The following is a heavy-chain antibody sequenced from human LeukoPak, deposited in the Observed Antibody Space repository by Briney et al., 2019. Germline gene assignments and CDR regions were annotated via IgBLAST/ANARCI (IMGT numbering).Heavy chain of an antibody. J-gene: IGHJ4*02. CDR3: AHHYGDYPYNFDY. CDR2: ISYHGRNE. D-gene: IGHD4-17*01. CDR1: GFTFSSYG. Sequence: GGSLRLSCAASGFTFSSYGMHWVRQAPGKGLEWVAVISYHGRNENYADSVKGRFTISRDNSKNTLSLQMSSLRAEDTAVYYCAHHYGDYPYNFDYWGQGTLVTVSS. V-gene: IGHV3-30*03.